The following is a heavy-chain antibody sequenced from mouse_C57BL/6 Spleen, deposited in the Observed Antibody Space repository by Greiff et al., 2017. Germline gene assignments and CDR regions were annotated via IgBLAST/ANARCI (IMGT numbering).Heavy chain of an antibody. D-gene: IGHD2-3*01. Sequence: VQLQQSGPELVKPGASVKISCKASGYTFTDYYMNWVKQSHGKSFEWIGDINPNNGGTSYNQKFKGKATLTVDKSSSTAYMELRSLTSEDSAVYYCARWLLGFAYWGQGTLVTVSA. J-gene: IGHJ3*01. CDR3: ARWLLGFAY. V-gene: IGHV1-26*01. CDR1: GYTFTDYY. CDR2: INPNNGGT.